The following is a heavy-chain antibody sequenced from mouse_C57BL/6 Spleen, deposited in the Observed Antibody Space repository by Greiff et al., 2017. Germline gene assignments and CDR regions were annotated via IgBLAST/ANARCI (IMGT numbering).Heavy chain of an antibody. CDR1: GFNFTDDY. J-gene: IGHJ3*01. CDR3: TTSGSNSFAY. CDR2: IDPENGDT. V-gene: IGHV14-4*01. Sequence: VQLKQSGAELVRPGASVKLSCTASGFNFTDDYMHWVKQRPEQGLEWIGWIDPENGDTEYASKFQGKATITADTSSNTAYRQLSSLTSEDTAVYYCTTSGSNSFAYWGQGTLVTVSA. D-gene: IGHD2-5*01.